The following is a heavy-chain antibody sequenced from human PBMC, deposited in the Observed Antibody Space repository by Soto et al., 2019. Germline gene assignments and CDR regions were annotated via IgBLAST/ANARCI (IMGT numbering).Heavy chain of an antibody. CDR1: GFTFSSYA. J-gene: IGHJ6*02. CDR2: ISYDGSNK. D-gene: IGHD3-10*01. CDR3: ARDRIQRAGPGYYFDYGMDV. Sequence: PGGSLRLSCAASGFTFSSYAMHWVRQAPGKGLEWVAVISYDGSNKYYADSVKGRFTISRDNSKNTLYLQMNSLRAEDTAVYYCARDRIQRAGPGYYFDYGMDVWGQGTTVTVSS. V-gene: IGHV3-30-3*01.